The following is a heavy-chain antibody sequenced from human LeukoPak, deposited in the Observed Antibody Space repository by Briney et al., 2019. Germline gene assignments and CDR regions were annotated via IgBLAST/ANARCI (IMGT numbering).Heavy chain of an antibody. CDR2: IYYSGST. CDR1: VGSISSHY. V-gene: IGHV4-59*11. CDR3: ARDYGDYVGAFDI. J-gene: IGHJ3*02. D-gene: IGHD4-17*01. Sequence: SETLSLTCTVSVGSISSHYWSWIRQPPGKGLEWIGLIYYSGSTNYNPSLKSRVTMSVDTSKNQFSLKLSSVTAADTAVYYCARDYGDYVGAFDIWGQGTMVTVSS.